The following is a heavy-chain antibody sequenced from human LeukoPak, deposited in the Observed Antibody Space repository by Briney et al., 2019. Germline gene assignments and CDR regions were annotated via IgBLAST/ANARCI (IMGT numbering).Heavy chain of an antibody. J-gene: IGHJ4*02. CDR1: GYXFIRYG. D-gene: IGHD2-15*01. CDR2: MYFDGISK. V-gene: IGHV3-33*01. Sequence: GGSLRLSCASSGYXFIRYGVHWVRQAPAKGLEWVAVMYFDGISKYYADSVKGRFTISRDNSKNTLYLQMNSLRVEDTAVYYCARDYYYSGGSCLYFDYWGQGTLVTVSS. CDR3: ARDYYYSGGSCLYFDY.